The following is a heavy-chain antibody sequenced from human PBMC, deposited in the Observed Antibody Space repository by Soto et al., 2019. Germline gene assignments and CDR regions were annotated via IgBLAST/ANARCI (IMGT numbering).Heavy chain of an antibody. CDR2: IYYSGNT. D-gene: IGHD3-16*01. CDR3: ARFTGTEPAYNFDY. Sequence: SETLSLTCTVSGGSISSSYWSWIRQPPGKGLEWIGYIYYSGNTNYNPSLKSRVTISVDRSKNQFSLNLSSVTAADTAVYYCARFTGTEPAYNFDYWGQGTLVTVSS. V-gene: IGHV4-59*01. J-gene: IGHJ4*02. CDR1: GGSISSSY.